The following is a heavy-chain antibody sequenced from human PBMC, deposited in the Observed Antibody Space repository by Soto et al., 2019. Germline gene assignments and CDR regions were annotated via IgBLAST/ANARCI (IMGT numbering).Heavy chain of an antibody. Sequence: QVQLQESGPGLVKPSETLSLTCTVSGGSITGSYWSWIRQPPGKGLELIGYIYYTGSTNYSPSLKSRFTISLATSKNQFSLKLNSVTAADTAVYYCARGGYNYPSWFDPWGPGTLVTVSS. D-gene: IGHD5-18*01. V-gene: IGHV4-59*01. CDR2: IYYTGST. CDR3: ARGGYNYPSWFDP. J-gene: IGHJ5*02. CDR1: GGSITGSY.